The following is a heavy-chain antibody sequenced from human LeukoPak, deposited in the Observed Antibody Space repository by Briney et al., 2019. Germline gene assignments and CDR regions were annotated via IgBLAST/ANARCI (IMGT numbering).Heavy chain of an antibody. CDR3: ARDSKWQQLEGVDY. J-gene: IGHJ4*02. CDR2: ISSSSSYI. D-gene: IGHD6-13*01. CDR1: GFTFSSYG. Sequence: GGSLRLSCAASGFTFSSYGMHWVRQAPGKGLEWVSSISSSSSYIYYADSVKGRFTISRDNAKNSLYLQMNSLRAEDTAVYYCARDSKWQQLEGVDYWGQGTLVTVSS. V-gene: IGHV3-21*01.